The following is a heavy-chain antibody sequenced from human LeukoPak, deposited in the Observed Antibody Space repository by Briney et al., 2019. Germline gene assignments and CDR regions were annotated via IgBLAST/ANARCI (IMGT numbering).Heavy chain of an antibody. D-gene: IGHD3-10*01. J-gene: IGHJ4*02. CDR3: ATSLPVVQGVIFAY. CDR2: ISAYNGNT. Sequence: ASVKVSCKASGYTFTSYGISWVRQAPGQGLEWMGWISAYNGNTNYAQKLQGRVTMTTDTSTSTAYMELRSLRSDDTAVYYCATSLPVVQGVIFAYWGQGTLVTVSS. V-gene: IGHV1-18*01. CDR1: GYTFTSYG.